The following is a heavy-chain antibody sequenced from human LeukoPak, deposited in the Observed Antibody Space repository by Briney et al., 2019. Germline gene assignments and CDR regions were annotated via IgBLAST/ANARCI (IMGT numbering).Heavy chain of an antibody. D-gene: IGHD3-3*01. CDR1: GFTFSSTG. CDR2: ISPDGTKT. J-gene: IGHJ4*02. Sequence: PGRSLRLSCVASGFTFSSTGLHWVRQAPGKGLEWVAMISPDGTKTFYTDSMKGRLMISRDNSNNTLYLQMNSLRVEDTALYYCATEGEEWTNFDYWGQGTLVIVSS. CDR3: ATEGEEWTNFDY. V-gene: IGHV3-30*04.